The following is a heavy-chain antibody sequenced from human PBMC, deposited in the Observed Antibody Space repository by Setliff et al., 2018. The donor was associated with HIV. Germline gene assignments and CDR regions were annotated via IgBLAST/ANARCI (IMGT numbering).Heavy chain of an antibody. D-gene: IGHD3-22*01. CDR3: ARGSRGARASKIDSSGYYLVY. J-gene: IGHJ4*02. Sequence: SETLSLTCTVSGGSISSSSYYWGWIRQPPGKGLEWIGSIYYSGSTYYNPSLKSRVTMSVDTSKNQFSLKLSSVTAADTAVYYCARGSRGARASKIDSSGYYLVYWGQGTLVTVSS. CDR1: GGSISSSSYY. V-gene: IGHV4-39*07. CDR2: IYYSGST.